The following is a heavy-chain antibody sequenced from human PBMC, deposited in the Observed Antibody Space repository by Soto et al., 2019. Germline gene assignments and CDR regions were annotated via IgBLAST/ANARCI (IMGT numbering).Heavy chain of an antibody. V-gene: IGHV4-34*01. D-gene: IGHD2-2*01. Sequence: PSETLSLTCAVYGGSFSGYYWSWIRQPPGKGLEWIGEINHSGSTNYNPSLKSRVTISVDTSKNQFSLKLSSVTAADTAVYYCARAWYQLLFPRYNWFDPWGQGTLVTVSS. J-gene: IGHJ5*02. CDR2: INHSGST. CDR3: ARAWYQLLFPRYNWFDP. CDR1: GGSFSGYY.